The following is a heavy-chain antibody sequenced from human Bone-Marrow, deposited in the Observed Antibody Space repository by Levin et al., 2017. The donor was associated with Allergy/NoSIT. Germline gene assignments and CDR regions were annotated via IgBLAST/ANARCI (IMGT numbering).Heavy chain of an antibody. CDR3: TKDRRVGLTTSGS. V-gene: IGHV3-21*01. Sequence: GGSLRLSCTASGFSFGLFTMNWVRQAPGKGLQWVTSITSSSDYMYYADSVKGRFTISRDNAEKSVYLQMHSLRAEDTATYYCTKDRRVGLTTSGSWGQGTLVIVSS. CDR2: ITSSSDYM. J-gene: IGHJ5*02. D-gene: IGHD1-26*01. CDR1: GFSFGLFT.